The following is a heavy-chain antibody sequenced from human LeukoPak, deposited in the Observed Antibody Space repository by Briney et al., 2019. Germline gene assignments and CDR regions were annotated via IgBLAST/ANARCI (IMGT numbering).Heavy chain of an antibody. CDR3: TSYSGSYYDFIDY. CDR1: GFTFSGSA. D-gene: IGHD1-26*01. Sequence: PGGSLRLSCAASGFTFSGSAMHWVRQASGKRPDCVGRIRSKANSYATAYAASVKGRFTISRDDSKNTAYLQMNSLKTEDTAVYYCTSYSGSYYDFIDYWGQGTLVTVSS. V-gene: IGHV3-73*01. CDR2: IRSKANSYAT. J-gene: IGHJ4*02.